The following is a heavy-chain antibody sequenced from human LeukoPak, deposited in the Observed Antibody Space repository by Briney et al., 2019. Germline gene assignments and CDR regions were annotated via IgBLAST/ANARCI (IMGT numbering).Heavy chain of an antibody. J-gene: IGHJ4*02. D-gene: IGHD3-9*01. CDR2: ISSSSSYI. CDR1: GFTLSSYG. CDR3: ARDAAQLRYFDWLLYGSYFDY. V-gene: IGHV3-21*01. Sequence: GGSLRLSCAASGFTLSSYGMNWVRQAPGKGLEWVSSISSSSSYIYYADSVKGRFTISRDNAKNSLYLQMNSLRAEDTAVYYCARDAAQLRYFDWLLYGSYFDYWGQGTLVTVSS.